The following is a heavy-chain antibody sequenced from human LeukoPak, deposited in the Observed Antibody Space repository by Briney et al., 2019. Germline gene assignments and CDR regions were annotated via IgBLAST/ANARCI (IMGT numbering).Heavy chain of an antibody. J-gene: IGHJ4*02. CDR2: FSGSGCRT. D-gene: IGHD2-8*01. CDR1: GFIFISYA. CDR3: AKDRACINDVCHGDFDY. V-gene: IGHV3-23*01. Sequence: GWALILSCLASGFIFISYAMSWVRQPEGKGVDWVSTFSGSGCRTYYVDSVKGQFTISRDNYKNTADVQLNRVSADDPAVISWAKDRACINDVCHGDFDYWGQGTLVTVSS.